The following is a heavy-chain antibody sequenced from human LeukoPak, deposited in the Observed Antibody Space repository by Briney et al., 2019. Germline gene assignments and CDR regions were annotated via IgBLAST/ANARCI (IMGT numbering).Heavy chain of an antibody. CDR2: VNPNSGNT. CDR1: GYTFTSYD. Sequence: ASVKVSCKASGYTFTSYDINWVRQATGQGLEWMGWVNPNSGNTGYAQKFQGRVTMTRNTSISTAYMELSSLRSEDTAVYYCARSGWKVRGVMGYYFDYWGQGTLVTVSS. CDR3: ARSGWKVRGVMGYYFDY. D-gene: IGHD3-10*01. J-gene: IGHJ4*02. V-gene: IGHV1-8*01.